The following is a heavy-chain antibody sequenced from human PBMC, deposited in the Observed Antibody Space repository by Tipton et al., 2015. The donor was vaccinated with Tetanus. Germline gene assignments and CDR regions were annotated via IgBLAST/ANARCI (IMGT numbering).Heavy chain of an antibody. J-gene: IGHJ4*02. CDR2: ITTNGYI. D-gene: IGHD6-25*01. CDR3: ASGSTLDF. Sequence: SLRLSCAVSGFMFGNYRMNWVRQAPGKGLEWVASITTNGYIYYADSVKGRFTISRDNTKNSLFLRMNSLRAGDTAVYYCASGSTLDFWGQGTLVTVSS. CDR1: GFMFGNYR. V-gene: IGHV3-69-1*02.